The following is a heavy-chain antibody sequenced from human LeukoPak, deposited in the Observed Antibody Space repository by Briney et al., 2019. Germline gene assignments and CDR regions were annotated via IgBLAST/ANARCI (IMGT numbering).Heavy chain of an antibody. CDR3: ARDRGYDFWSGYFDAFDI. D-gene: IGHD3-3*01. J-gene: IGHJ3*02. Sequence: PGGSLRLSCAASGFTFSNSWMSWVRQAPGKGLEWVATIKPDGSAQYYVDSVKGRFTISRDNAKNSLYLQMNSLRAEDTAVYYCARDRGYDFWSGYFDAFDIWGQGTMVTVSS. CDR1: GFTFSNSW. V-gene: IGHV3-7*01. CDR2: IKPDGSAQ.